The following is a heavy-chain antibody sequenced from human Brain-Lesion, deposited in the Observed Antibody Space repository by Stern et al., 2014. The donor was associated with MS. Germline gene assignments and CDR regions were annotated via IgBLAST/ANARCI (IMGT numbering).Heavy chain of an antibody. J-gene: IGHJ4*02. V-gene: IGHV4-39*01. D-gene: IGHD1-26*01. Sequence: VQLVESGPGLVKPSETLSLTCTVSGGSISSSTYYWALIRQPPGKGLEWIGNIYYSGLTYYKPSLKSPATISVDMSKNQFSLKLSSVTAADTAIYYCARHDSVPRPSQLYSARDRGPGYFDYWGQGTLVTVSS. CDR3: ARHDSVPRPSQLYSARDRGPGYFDY. CDR2: IYYSGLT. CDR1: GGSISSSTYY.